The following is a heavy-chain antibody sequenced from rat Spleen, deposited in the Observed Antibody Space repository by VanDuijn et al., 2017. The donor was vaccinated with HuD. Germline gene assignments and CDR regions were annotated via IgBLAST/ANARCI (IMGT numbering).Heavy chain of an antibody. CDR2: ISYDGSST. CDR1: GFTFNNYW. D-gene: IGHD1-11*01. CDR3: TRGGRPRS. Sequence: EVQLVESGGGLVQPGRSLKLSCVASGFTFNNYWMTWIRQAPGKGLEWVATISYDGSSTYYRDSVKGRFTISRDNAKNTLYLQMDSLRSEDTATYFCTRGGRPRSWGQGIMVTVSS. V-gene: IGHV5-31*01. J-gene: IGHJ2*01.